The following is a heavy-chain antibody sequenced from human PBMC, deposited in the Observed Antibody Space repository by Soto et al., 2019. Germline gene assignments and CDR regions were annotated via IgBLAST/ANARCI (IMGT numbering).Heavy chain of an antibody. Sequence: QVQLVQSGAEVTKPGASVKVSCKASGGTFSSYAISWVRKAPGQGLEWLGGIITSFGTANYAQKFQGRVTITADKSTSTAYRELSSLISEDTAVYYCATYESSGYGQPDAFDLWGQGTMVTVSS. J-gene: IGHJ3*01. V-gene: IGHV1-69*06. D-gene: IGHD3-22*01. CDR2: IITSFGTA. CDR3: ATYESSGYGQPDAFDL. CDR1: GGTFSSYA.